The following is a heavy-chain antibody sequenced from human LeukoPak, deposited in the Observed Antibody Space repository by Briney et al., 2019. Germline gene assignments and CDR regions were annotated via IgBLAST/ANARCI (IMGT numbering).Heavy chain of an antibody. CDR1: GFTFSSYS. J-gene: IGHJ6*02. CDR2: ISSSSSYI. Sequence: GGSLRLSCAAFGFTFSSYSMNWVRQAPGKGLEWVSSISSSSSYIYYADSVKGRFTISRDNAKNSLYLQMNSLRAEDTAVYYCAREGPITIPSYGMDVWGQGTTVTVSS. CDR3: AREGPITIPSYGMDV. D-gene: IGHD3-10*01. V-gene: IGHV3-21*01.